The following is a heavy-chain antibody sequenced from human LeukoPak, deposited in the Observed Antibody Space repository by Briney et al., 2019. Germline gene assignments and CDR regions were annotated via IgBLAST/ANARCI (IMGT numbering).Heavy chain of an antibody. CDR1: GYSIRSGYY. D-gene: IGHD1-26*01. Sequence: PSETLSLTCTVSGYSIRSGYYWGWIRQPPGKGLERIGTIYHSWSTYYNPSLKSRITISLNTSKNQFSLRLSSITAADTAVYYCARVSESGTYYYYMDVWGKGTTVTVSS. J-gene: IGHJ6*03. V-gene: IGHV4-38-2*02. CDR2: IYHSWST. CDR3: ARVSESGTYYYYMDV.